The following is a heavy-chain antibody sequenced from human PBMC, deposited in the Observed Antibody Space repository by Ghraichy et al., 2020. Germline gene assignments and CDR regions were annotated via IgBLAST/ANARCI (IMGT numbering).Heavy chain of an antibody. Sequence: SVKVSCKASGGTFSSYAISWVRQAPGQGLEWMGGIIPIFGTANYAQKFQGRVTITADESKSTAYMELSSLRSEDTAVYYCARARRYYDILTGYSYWGQGTLVTVSS. CDR1: GGTFSSYA. J-gene: IGHJ4*02. CDR2: IIPIFGTA. V-gene: IGHV1-69*13. CDR3: ARARRYYDILTGYSY. D-gene: IGHD3-9*01.